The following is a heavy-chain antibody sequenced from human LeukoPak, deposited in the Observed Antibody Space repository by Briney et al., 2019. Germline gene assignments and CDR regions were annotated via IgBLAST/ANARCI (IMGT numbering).Heavy chain of an antibody. CDR1: GFTFSSYA. J-gene: IGHJ4*02. CDR3: AKGRSGSYSALDY. D-gene: IGHD3-10*01. Sequence: HPGGSLRLSCAASGFTFSSYAMNWVRQAPGKGLEWVSAISGSGTTTYYADSMKGRFTISRDNSKNTLYLQMNSLRAEDTAVYYCAKGRSGSYSALDYWGQGTLVTVSS. V-gene: IGHV3-23*01. CDR2: ISGSGTTT.